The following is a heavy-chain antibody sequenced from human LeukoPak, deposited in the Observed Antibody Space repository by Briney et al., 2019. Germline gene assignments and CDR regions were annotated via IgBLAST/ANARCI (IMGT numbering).Heavy chain of an antibody. CDR1: GFTFSDYY. CDR2: ISSGGSTI. J-gene: IGHJ4*02. D-gene: IGHD5-18*01. CDR3: ASRSAYTYGKTGYFDY. Sequence: GGSLRLSCAATGFTFSDYYMTWIRQAPGKGLEWVSYISSGGSTIYYAESVKGRFTISRDNAKNSLYLQMNSLRAEDTAVYYCASRSAYTYGKTGYFDYWGQGTLVTVSS. V-gene: IGHV3-11*01.